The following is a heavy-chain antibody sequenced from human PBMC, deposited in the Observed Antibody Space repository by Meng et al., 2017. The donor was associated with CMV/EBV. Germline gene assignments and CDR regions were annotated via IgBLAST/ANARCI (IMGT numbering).Heavy chain of an antibody. Sequence: GGSLRLSCAASGFTFSSYAMHWVRQAPGKGLEWVAVISYDGSNKYYADSVKGRFTISRDNSKNTLYLQMNSLRAEDTAVHYCARGVVVPAAISVRVISVLGYYYYGMDVWGQGTTVTVSS. J-gene: IGHJ6*02. CDR2: ISYDGSNK. CDR1: GFTFSSYA. CDR3: ARGVVVPAAISVRVISVLGYYYYGMDV. V-gene: IGHV3-30*04. D-gene: IGHD2-2*01.